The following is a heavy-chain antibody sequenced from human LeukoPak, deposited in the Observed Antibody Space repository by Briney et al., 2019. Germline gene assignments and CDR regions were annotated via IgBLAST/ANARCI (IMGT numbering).Heavy chain of an antibody. D-gene: IGHD6-19*01. V-gene: IGHV4-4*07. CDR3: TREPVP. CDR1: GGSISNYY. J-gene: IGHJ4*02. CDR2: IYAGGTA. Sequence: SETLSLTCTVSGGSISNYYWSWIRQPAGKGLEWIRRIYAGGTASYNPSLKSRVTMSADMSKNQLSLKLTSVTAADTAVYYCTREPVPWGQGTLVTVSS.